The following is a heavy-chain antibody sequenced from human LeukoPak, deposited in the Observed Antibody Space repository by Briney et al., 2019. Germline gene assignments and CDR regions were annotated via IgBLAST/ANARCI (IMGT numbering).Heavy chain of an antibody. CDR3: ARARWQLVPYFDS. J-gene: IGHJ4*02. CDR2: INPNSGGT. Sequence: WASVKVSCKGSGYTFTDYYMHWVRQAPGQGLEWMGWINPNSGGTNFAQKFQGRVAMTRDTSISTAYLELGSLRSDDTAVYFCARARWQLVPYFDSWGQGTLVTVSS. V-gene: IGHV1-2*02. CDR1: GYTFTDYY. D-gene: IGHD6-6*01.